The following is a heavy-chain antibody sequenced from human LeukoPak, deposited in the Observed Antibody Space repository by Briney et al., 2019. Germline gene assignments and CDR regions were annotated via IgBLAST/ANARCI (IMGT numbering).Heavy chain of an antibody. D-gene: IGHD1-26*01. V-gene: IGHV4-59*08. Sequence: SETLSLTCTVSGGSISSYYWSWIRQPPGKGLEWIGYIYYSGSTTYNPSLKSRVTISVDTSKNQFSLKLSSVTAADTAVYYCARLGYYYYGMDVWGQGTTVTVSS. CDR2: IYYSGST. CDR3: ARLGYYYYGMDV. J-gene: IGHJ6*02. CDR1: GGSISSYY.